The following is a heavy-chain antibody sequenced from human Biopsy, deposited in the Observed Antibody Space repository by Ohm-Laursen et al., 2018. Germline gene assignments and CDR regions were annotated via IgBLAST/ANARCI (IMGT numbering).Heavy chain of an antibody. CDR3: ARETPTGIPFNWFDP. Sequence: QTLSLTCVLSGDRISNNDAAWNWIRQSPSRGLEWLGRTYYRTKWFTDSAVFVKSRITITPDTYKNQFSLQLKSVTPEDTAVYCCARETPTGIPFNWFDPWGQGFLVTVSS. D-gene: IGHD1-1*01. CDR1: GDRISNNDAA. V-gene: IGHV6-1*01. CDR2: TYYRTKWFT. J-gene: IGHJ5*02.